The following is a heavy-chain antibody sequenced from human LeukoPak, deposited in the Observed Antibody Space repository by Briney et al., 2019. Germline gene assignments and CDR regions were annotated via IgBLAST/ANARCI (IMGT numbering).Heavy chain of an antibody. J-gene: IGHJ3*02. CDR1: GGSFSGYY. Sequence: SEILSLTCAVYGGSFSGYYWSWIRQPPGKGLEWIGEINHSGSTNYNPSLKSRVTISVDTSKNQFSLKLSSVTAADTAVYYCARGPLNGAVAGTSGKGHAFDIWGQGTMVTVSS. V-gene: IGHV4-34*01. CDR2: INHSGST. D-gene: IGHD6-19*01. CDR3: ARGPLNGAVAGTSGKGHAFDI.